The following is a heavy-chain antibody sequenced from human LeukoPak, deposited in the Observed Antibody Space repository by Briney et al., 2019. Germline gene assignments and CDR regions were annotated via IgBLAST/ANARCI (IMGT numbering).Heavy chain of an antibody. D-gene: IGHD3-22*01. CDR1: GFTLSSDA. J-gene: IGHJ4*02. CDR2: INNSGDRT. CDR3: AKGRSDIDY. Sequence: PGESLRLSCAASGFTLSSDAMSWVRQAPGKGLEWVSGINNSGDRTYYADSVKGRFTISRDISKNTLYLQMNSLRAEDTAAYYCAKGRSDIDYWGQGILVTVSS. V-gene: IGHV3-23*01.